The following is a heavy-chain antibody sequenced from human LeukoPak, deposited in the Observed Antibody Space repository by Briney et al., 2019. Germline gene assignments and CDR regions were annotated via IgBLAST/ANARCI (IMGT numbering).Heavy chain of an antibody. D-gene: IGHD2-15*01. CDR1: GFTFSSYA. Sequence: GGSLRLSCAASGFTFSSYAMSWVRQAPGKGLEWVANIKQDGSEKYYVDSVKGRFTISRDNAKNSLYLQMNSLRAEDTAVYYCARQGLPDVWGKGTTVTVSS. CDR3: ARQGLPDV. J-gene: IGHJ6*04. CDR2: IKQDGSEK. V-gene: IGHV3-7*01.